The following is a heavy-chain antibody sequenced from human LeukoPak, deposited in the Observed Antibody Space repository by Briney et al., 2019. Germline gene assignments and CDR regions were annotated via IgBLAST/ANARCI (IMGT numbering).Heavy chain of an antibody. Sequence: SETLSLTCTVSGGSISSSSDYWGWIRQPPGKGLEWIGSIHYGGSTYYNATLKSRVTISVDTSKKQCSLQLTSVTAADTAVYYCGRHVSSGWDYFNGLDVWGQGTAVTVSS. J-gene: IGHJ6*02. CDR1: GGSISSSSDY. V-gene: IGHV4-39*01. D-gene: IGHD6-19*01. CDR3: GRHVSSGWDYFNGLDV. CDR2: IHYGGST.